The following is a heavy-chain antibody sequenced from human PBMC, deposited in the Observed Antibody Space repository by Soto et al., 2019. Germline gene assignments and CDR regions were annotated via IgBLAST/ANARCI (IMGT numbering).Heavy chain of an antibody. Sequence: EVQLVESGGGVVQPGGSRRLSCAASGFSVRDHYMDWVRQAPGKGLEWVGLTRNKPEGYTTEHAASVKGRFVISRDDSENSVYLQMNSLKIEDTAVYYCVREGFFTLDHWGQGILVTVSS. CDR2: TRNKPEGYTT. CDR3: VREGFFTLDH. J-gene: IGHJ4*02. V-gene: IGHV3-72*01. CDR1: GFSVRDHY.